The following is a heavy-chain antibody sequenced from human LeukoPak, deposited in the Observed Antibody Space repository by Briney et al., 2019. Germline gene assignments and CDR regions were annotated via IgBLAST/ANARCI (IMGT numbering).Heavy chain of an antibody. CDR2: TSFDGSYK. CDR3: AKEFSGYLASFEY. J-gene: IGHJ4*02. CDR1: GFTFSSYG. D-gene: IGHD3-22*01. V-gene: IGHV3-30*18. Sequence: PRGSLRLSCAASGFTFSSYGMHWVRQAPGKGLEWVAMTSFDGSYKNYADSVKGRFTISRDNSKNRLYLQMNSLRAEDTAVYYCAKEFSGYLASFEYWGQGTLVTVSS.